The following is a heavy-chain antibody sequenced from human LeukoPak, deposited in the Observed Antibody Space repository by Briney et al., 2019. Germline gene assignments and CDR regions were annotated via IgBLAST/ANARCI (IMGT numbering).Heavy chain of an antibody. Sequence: GGSLRLSCAASGFTFSSYSMNWVRQAPGKGLEWVSSISSSSSYIYYADSVKGRFTISRDNSKNTLYLQMNSLRAEDTAVYYCARLYYDILTGSDGYGMDVWGQGTTVTVSS. V-gene: IGHV3-21*01. CDR1: GFTFSSYS. J-gene: IGHJ6*02. CDR3: ARLYYDILTGSDGYGMDV. CDR2: ISSSSSYI. D-gene: IGHD3-9*01.